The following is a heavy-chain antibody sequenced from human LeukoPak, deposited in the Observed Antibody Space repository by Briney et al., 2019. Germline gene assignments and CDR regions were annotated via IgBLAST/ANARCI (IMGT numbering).Heavy chain of an antibody. CDR3: ARLTRYCSGDSCYFDY. CDR1: GYSFNNYW. Sequence: GESLKISCKTSGYSFNNYWIAWVRQMPGKGLEWLGIIYPGDSDTRYSPSFQGQVTISADKSVSTAYLQWSSLKASDTAIYYCARLTRYCSGDSCYFDYWGQGTLVTVSS. CDR2: IYPGDSDT. D-gene: IGHD2-15*01. V-gene: IGHV5-51*01. J-gene: IGHJ4*02.